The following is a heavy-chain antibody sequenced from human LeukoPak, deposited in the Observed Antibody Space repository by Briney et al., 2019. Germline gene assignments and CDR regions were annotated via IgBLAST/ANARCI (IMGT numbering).Heavy chain of an antibody. CDR3: ARTYYYDTVLLDY. V-gene: IGHV3-30*02. D-gene: IGHD3-22*01. CDR1: GFTFTYFG. Sequence: PGGSLRVSSAASGFTFTYFGMHWVRQAPGKGLEWVAFIRFDGSDKYFADSVKGRFTISRDNSKNTLYLQINSLRAEDTAVYYCARTYYYDTVLLDYWGQGTLVTVSS. J-gene: IGHJ4*02. CDR2: IRFDGSDK.